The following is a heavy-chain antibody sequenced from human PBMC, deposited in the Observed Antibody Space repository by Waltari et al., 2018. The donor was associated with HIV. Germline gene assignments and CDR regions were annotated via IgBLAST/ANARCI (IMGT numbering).Heavy chain of an antibody. CDR2: ISSSSIYI. CDR1: GLPFSSSS. V-gene: IGHV3-21*01. D-gene: IGHD3-22*01. Sequence: EVQLVESGGGLVKPGGSLRLSCAASGLPFSSSSMKWVRQAPGKGLEWVSSISSSSIYISYADSVKGRFTISRDNAKNSLYLQMNSLRAEDTAVYYCARQDSSGGNYYYGMDVWGQGTTVTVSS. CDR3: ARQDSSGGNYYYGMDV. J-gene: IGHJ6*02.